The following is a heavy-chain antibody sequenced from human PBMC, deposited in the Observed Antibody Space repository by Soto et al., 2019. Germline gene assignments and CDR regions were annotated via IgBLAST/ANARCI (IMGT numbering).Heavy chain of an antibody. Sequence: SETLSLTCTVSGGSISSSSYYWGWIRQPPGKGLEWIGSIYYSGSTYYNPSLKSRVTISVDTSKNQFSLKLSSVTAADTAVYYCARVLYCSGGSCYDFAFDIWGQGTMVTVS. CDR2: IYYSGST. CDR3: ARVLYCSGGSCYDFAFDI. CDR1: GGSISSSSYY. V-gene: IGHV4-39*01. J-gene: IGHJ3*02. D-gene: IGHD2-15*01.